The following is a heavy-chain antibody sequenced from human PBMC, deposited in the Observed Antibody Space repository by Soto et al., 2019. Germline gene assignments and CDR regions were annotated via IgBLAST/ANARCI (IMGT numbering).Heavy chain of an antibody. D-gene: IGHD2-21*02. V-gene: IGHV1-18*01. CDR2: ISAYNGNT. Sequence: QVQLVQSGAEVKKPGASVKVSCKASGYTFTSYGISWVRQAPGQGLEWMGWISAYNGNTNYAQKLQGRVTMTTDTSTSTAYMEGRSLRSADTAVYYCASDSPTATPHNYFDYWGQGTLVTVS. CDR1: GYTFTSYG. J-gene: IGHJ4*02. CDR3: ASDSPTATPHNYFDY.